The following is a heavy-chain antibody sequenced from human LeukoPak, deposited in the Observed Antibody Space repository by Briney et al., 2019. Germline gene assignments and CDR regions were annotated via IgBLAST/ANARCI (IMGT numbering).Heavy chain of an antibody. CDR1: GFTFRTCW. CDR3: ARLLGDRTIYDY. CDR2: INQGGGDT. D-gene: IGHD2-21*01. V-gene: IGHV3-7*01. J-gene: IGHJ4*02. Sequence: GGSLRLSCAASGFTFRTCWMSWVRQAPGKGMEWVASINQGGGDTYYVESVKGRFTISRDNAMNSFFLQMNNLRVEDTAVYYCARLLGDRTIYDYWGQGTLVTVSS.